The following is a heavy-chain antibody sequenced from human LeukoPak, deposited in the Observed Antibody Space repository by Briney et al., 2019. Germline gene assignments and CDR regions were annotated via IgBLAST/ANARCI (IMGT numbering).Heavy chain of an antibody. CDR2: IYTSGST. D-gene: IGHD2-2*01. CDR3: ARAPPVVPAAMFFDY. Sequence: SETLSLTCTVFGGSISSYYWSWIRQPAGKGLEWIGRIYTSGSTNYNPSLKSRVTMSVDTSKNQFSLKLSSVTAADTAVYYCARAPPVVPAAMFFDYWGQGTLVTVSS. CDR1: GGSISSYY. V-gene: IGHV4-4*07. J-gene: IGHJ4*02.